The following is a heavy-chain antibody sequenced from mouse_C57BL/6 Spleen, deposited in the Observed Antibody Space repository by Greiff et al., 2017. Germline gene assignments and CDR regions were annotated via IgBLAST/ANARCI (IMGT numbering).Heavy chain of an antibody. V-gene: IGHV1-72*01. D-gene: IGHD2-3*01. CDR2: IDPNRVGP. CDR1: GSPFPSYW. J-gene: IGHJ1*03. CDR3: ARSCDGYDWYFDV. Sequence: QVQLQQPGAELVKPGASVKRSCKASGSPFPSYWLPGVKKRPGRGLGGIGRIDPNRVGPKYNEKFKSKATLPVDKPSSTAYMQLSSLTSEDSAVYYCARSCDGYDWYFDVWGTGTTVTVSS.